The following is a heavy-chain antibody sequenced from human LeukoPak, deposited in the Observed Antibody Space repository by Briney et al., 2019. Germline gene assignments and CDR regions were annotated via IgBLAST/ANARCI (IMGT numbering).Heavy chain of an antibody. CDR1: GFTVSSNY. CDR2: IYSGGST. Sequence: GGSLRLSCAASGFTVSSNYMSWVRQAPGKGLEWVSVIYSGGSTYYADSVKGRFTISRDNSKNTLYLQMNSLRPEDTAVYYCARDLPPAPWNGMDVWGQGTTVTVSS. J-gene: IGHJ6*02. D-gene: IGHD2-2*01. V-gene: IGHV3-53*01. CDR3: ARDLPPAPWNGMDV.